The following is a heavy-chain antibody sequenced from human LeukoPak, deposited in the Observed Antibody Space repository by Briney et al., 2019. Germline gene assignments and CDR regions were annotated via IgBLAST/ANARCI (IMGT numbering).Heavy chain of an antibody. Sequence: GASVKVSCKASGYTFTGYYMHWVRQAPGQGLEWMGWINPNSGGTNYAQKFQGRVTMTRDTSISTAYMELSRLRSDDTAVYYCARGRLSFDWLSLLYYYYYMDVWGKGTTVTISS. CDR1: GYTFTGYY. J-gene: IGHJ6*03. CDR2: INPNSGGT. CDR3: ARGRLSFDWLSLLYYYYYMDV. V-gene: IGHV1-2*02. D-gene: IGHD3-9*01.